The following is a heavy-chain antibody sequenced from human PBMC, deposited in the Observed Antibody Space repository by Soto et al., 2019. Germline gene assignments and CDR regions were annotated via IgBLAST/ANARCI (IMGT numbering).Heavy chain of an antibody. CDR1: GGTFSSYA. CDR2: IIPIFGTA. D-gene: IGHD3-16*01. Sequence: SVKVSCKASGGTFSSYAISWVRQAPGQGLEWMGGIIPIFGTANYAQKFQGRVTITADESTSTAYMELSSLRSEDTAVYYCARKGGGRMYDDDAFDIWCQGIMVTVSS. V-gene: IGHV1-69*13. J-gene: IGHJ3*02. CDR3: ARKGGGRMYDDDAFDI.